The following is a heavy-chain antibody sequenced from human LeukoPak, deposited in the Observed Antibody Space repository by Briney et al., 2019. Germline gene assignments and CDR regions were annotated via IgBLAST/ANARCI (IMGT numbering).Heavy chain of an antibody. CDR2: IYTSGST. D-gene: IGHD6-13*01. J-gene: IGHJ5*02. Sequence: SETLSLTCTVSGGSISSYYWSWIRQPAGKGLEWIGRIYTSGSTNYNPSLKSRVTMSVDTSKNQFSLKLSSVTAADTAVYYCARGSRIVAAGTRIQYNWFDPWGQGTLVTVSS. CDR3: ARGSRIVAAGTRIQYNWFDP. CDR1: GGSISSYY. V-gene: IGHV4-4*07.